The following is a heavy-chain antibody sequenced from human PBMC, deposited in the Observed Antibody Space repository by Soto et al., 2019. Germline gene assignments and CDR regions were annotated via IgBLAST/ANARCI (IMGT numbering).Heavy chain of an antibody. D-gene: IGHD1-26*01. J-gene: IGHJ4*02. CDR2: ISSNSVTM. CDR1: GFIFSKYS. V-gene: IGHV3-48*02. Sequence: EVQLVESGGCLVQPGGSLRLSCGASGFIFSKYSMNWVRQAPGKGLEWLSYISSNSVTMYYADSVRGRFTIFRDNAKNSLYLQMNSLRDGDTAVYYCTREDILGTRSFDYWGQGALVTVSS. CDR3: TREDILGTRSFDY.